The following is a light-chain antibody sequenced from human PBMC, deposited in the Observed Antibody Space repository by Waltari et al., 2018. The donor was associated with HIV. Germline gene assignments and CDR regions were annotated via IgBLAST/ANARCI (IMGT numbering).Light chain of an antibody. Sequence: DIQMTQSPSSLSASLGDSVVITCRASQAISTYLQWYQQKPGKAPVLLVYSAYTLQPGAPSRFRGAGSGRDFSLSISGLQTEDFATYFCQQSYGSPFNFGPGT. J-gene: IGKJ3*01. CDR3: QQSYGSPFN. V-gene: IGKV1-39*01. CDR1: QAISTY. CDR2: SAY.